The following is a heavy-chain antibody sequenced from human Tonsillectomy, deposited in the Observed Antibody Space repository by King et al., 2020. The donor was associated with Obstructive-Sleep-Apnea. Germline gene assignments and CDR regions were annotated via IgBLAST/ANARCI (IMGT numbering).Heavy chain of an antibody. CDR2: ISSSSSTI. Sequence: VQLVESGGGLVQPGGSLRLSCAASGFTFSSYSMNWVRQAPGKGLEWVSYISSSSSTIYYAGSVKGRFTISRDNAKNSLYLQMNSLRAEDTAVYYCARELRYPLYGMDVWGQGTTVTVSS. CDR1: GFTFSSYS. V-gene: IGHV3-48*04. D-gene: IGHD3-9*01. CDR3: ARELRYPLYGMDV. J-gene: IGHJ6*02.